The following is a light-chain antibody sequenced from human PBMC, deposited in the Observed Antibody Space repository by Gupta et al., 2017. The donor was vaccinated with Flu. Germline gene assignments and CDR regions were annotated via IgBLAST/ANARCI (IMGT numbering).Light chain of an antibody. CDR1: QNIGTW. CDR3: QQYSDLVT. CDR2: GAS. J-gene: IGKJ5*01. Sequence: DIQLTQSPSSLSASVGDSITITCRASQNIGTWLAWYQQKPGQSPRLLIYGASSRQHGVPSRISGAGSGTEFTLTSIGLQTDDLGTYYCQQYSDLVTFGPGTRL. V-gene: IGKV1-5*03.